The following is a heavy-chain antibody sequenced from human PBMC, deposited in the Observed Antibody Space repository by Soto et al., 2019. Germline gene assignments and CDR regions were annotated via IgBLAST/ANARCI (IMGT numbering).Heavy chain of an antibody. CDR2: IYHSGST. Sequence: QLQLQESGSGLVKPSQTLSLTCAVSGGSISSGGYSWSWIRQPPGKGLEWIGYIYHSGSTYYNPSLKSRVTISVHRSKNQFSLKLSSVTAADTAVYYCARAIGWFGELLGGYYFDYWGQGTLVTVSS. J-gene: IGHJ4*02. CDR1: GGSISSGGYS. D-gene: IGHD3-10*01. V-gene: IGHV4-30-2*01. CDR3: ARAIGWFGELLGGYYFDY.